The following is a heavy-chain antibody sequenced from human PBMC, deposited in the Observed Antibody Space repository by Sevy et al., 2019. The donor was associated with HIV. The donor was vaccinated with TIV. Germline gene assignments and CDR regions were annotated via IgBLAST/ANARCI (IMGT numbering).Heavy chain of an antibody. D-gene: IGHD1-26*01. J-gene: IGHJ3*02. CDR3: AKPGKFSGSYLDAFDI. CDR1: GFTFSKYG. Sequence: GGSLRLSCAASGFTFSKYGMHWVRQAPGKGLEWVAVISYDGGNKYYADSVKGRFTISKDNFKNTVYLQMNSLRAEDTALYYCAKPGKFSGSYLDAFDIWGQGTMVTVSS. CDR2: ISYDGGNK. V-gene: IGHV3-30*18.